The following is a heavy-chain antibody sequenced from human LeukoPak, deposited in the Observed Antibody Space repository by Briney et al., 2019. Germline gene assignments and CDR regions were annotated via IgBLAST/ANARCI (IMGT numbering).Heavy chain of an antibody. CDR3: TREYTYGRIDY. Sequence: SHTLSLTCAISGDSVSSNSAAWNWFRQSPSRGLEWLGRTYYRSKWYNDYVLSVKSRITILPDTSKNQFSLQLTSVTPEDTAVYYCTREYTYGRIDYWGQGTLVTVSS. D-gene: IGHD5-18*01. CDR2: TYYRSKWYN. J-gene: IGHJ4*02. V-gene: IGHV6-1*01. CDR1: GDSVSSNSAA.